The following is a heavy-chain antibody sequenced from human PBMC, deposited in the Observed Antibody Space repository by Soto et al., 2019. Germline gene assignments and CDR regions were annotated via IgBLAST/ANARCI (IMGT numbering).Heavy chain of an antibody. CDR1: GFTFSSYD. V-gene: IGHV3-13*01. CDR3: ARGTESRYYYYGMDV. CDR2: IGTAGDT. J-gene: IGHJ6*02. D-gene: IGHD1-1*01. Sequence: GGSLRLSCAASGFTFSSYDMHWVRQATGKGLEWVSAIGTAGDTYYPGSVKGRFTISRENAKNSLYLQMNSLRAGDTAVYYCARGTESRYYYYGMDVWGQGTTVTVSS.